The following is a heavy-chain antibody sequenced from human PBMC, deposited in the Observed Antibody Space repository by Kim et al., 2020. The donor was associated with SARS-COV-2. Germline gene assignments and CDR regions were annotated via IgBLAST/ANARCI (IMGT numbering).Heavy chain of an antibody. J-gene: IGHJ3*02. D-gene: IGHD2-21*02. V-gene: IGHV4-59*08. CDR1: GGSISSYY. CDR2: IYYSGST. Sequence: SETLSLTCTVSGGSISSYYWSWIRQPPGKGLEWIGYIYYSGSTNYNPSLKSRVTISVDTSKNQFSLKLSSVTAADTAVYYCARLGVVTAIRSYLGAFDIWGPGTMVTVSS. CDR3: ARLGVVTAIRSYLGAFDI.